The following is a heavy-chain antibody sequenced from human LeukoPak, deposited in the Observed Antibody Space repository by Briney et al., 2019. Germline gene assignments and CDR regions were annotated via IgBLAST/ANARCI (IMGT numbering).Heavy chain of an antibody. D-gene: IGHD3-10*01. J-gene: IGHJ4*02. CDR3: ARGFRYYYGSGSYPFAY. CDR1: GASFSGYY. CDR2: INHSGGT. Sequence: SETLSLTCAVDGASFSGYYCSWVRQPPGKGLEWLGEINHSGGTNYNPSLKRGVTISVDTSKNQFSLKLSSVTAADTAVYYCARGFRYYYGSGSYPFAYWGQGTLVTVSS. V-gene: IGHV4-34*01.